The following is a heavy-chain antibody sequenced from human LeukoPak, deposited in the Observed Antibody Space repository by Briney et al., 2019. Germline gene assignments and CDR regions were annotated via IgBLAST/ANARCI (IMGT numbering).Heavy chain of an antibody. Sequence: GESLKISCKGSGYSFTSYWIGWVRQMPGKGLEWMGIINPGDSETKYSPSFLGQVTISANKSISTAYLQWSSLKASDTAMYYCARPGYRSRYFDYWGQGTLVTVSS. CDR2: INPGDSET. CDR1: GYSFTSYW. CDR3: ARPGYRSRYFDY. V-gene: IGHV5-51*01. D-gene: IGHD6-19*01. J-gene: IGHJ4*02.